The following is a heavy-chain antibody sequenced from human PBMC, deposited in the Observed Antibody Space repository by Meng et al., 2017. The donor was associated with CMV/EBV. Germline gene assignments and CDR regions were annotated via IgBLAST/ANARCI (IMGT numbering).Heavy chain of an antibody. Sequence: RGVLVVLGGYLRCSAAGSRFTFDYFWMLWVCQVQGEGLMWGCQLDTDGTVTSYKYYVGGRFTISRDNATYYLYLNMGASRANDAGVYDCMSDFVRNRDEWGQGTLVTVSS. D-gene: IGHD3-16*01. CDR2: LDTDGTVT. V-gene: IGHV3-74*03. J-gene: IGHJ4*02. CDR3: MSDFVRNRDE. CDR1: RFTFDYFW.